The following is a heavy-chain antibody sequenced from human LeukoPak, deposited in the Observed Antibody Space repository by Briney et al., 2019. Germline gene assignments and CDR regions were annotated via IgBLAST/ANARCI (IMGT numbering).Heavy chain of an antibody. CDR3: ARGSSSWYYYYHMDV. Sequence: SETLSLTCTVSGVSISSSYSYWGWIRQPPGMGLEWIGSIYYTGNTYYNASLKSQVSISIDTSKNQFSLKLTSVTAADTAVYYCARGSSSWYYYYHMDVWGKGTTVTISS. V-gene: IGHV4-39*01. CDR2: IYYTGNT. J-gene: IGHJ6*03. D-gene: IGHD6-13*01. CDR1: GVSISSSYSY.